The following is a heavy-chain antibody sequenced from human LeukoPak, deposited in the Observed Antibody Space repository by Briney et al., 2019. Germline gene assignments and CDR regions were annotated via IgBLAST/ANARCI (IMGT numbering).Heavy chain of an antibody. CDR1: GFTVSSNY. CDR2: IYSGGST. D-gene: IGHD6-6*01. CDR3: ARARQLSAFDY. Sequence: PGGSLRLSCAASGFTVSSNYMSWVRQAPGKGLEWVSVIYSGGSTYYADSVKGRFTISRDNSKNTLYLQMNSLRAEDTAVCYCARARQLSAFDYWGQGTLVTVSS. V-gene: IGHV3-66*02. J-gene: IGHJ4*02.